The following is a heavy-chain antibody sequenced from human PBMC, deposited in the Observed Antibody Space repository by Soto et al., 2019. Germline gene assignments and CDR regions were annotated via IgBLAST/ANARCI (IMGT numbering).Heavy chain of an antibody. CDR1: GFICSSYD. V-gene: IGHV3-23*01. Sequence: PGGSLRLSCAVSGFICSSYDMSWVRQAPGKGLEWVSTILVGGSPHYEDSVKGRFTISRDTSKNTVYLQMNSLTAGDTAVYYCAKATATSGGAFEIYGQGAMVTV. CDR3: AKATATSGGAFEI. D-gene: IGHD1-1*01. J-gene: IGHJ3*02. CDR2: ILVGGSP.